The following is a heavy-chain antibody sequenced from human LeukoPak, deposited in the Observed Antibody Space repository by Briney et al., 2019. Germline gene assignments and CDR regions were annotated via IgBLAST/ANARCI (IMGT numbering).Heavy chain of an antibody. CDR2: ISHDGSKK. CDR1: GPTFSSNG. J-gene: IGHJ4*02. V-gene: IGHV3-30*18. D-gene: IGHD6-19*01. Sequence: PGGSLRLSCAVSGPTFSSNGMHWVRQAPGKGLEWVAVISHDGSKKYYADSVKGRFTISRDNSKNTLYLQMNSLRTEDTAVYYCAKSRGIAVSDLTHWGQGTLVTVSS. CDR3: AKSRGIAVSDLTH.